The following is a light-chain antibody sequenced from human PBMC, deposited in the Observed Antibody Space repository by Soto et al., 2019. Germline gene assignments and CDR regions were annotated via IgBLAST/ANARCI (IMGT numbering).Light chain of an antibody. CDR2: SAS. J-gene: IGKJ1*01. CDR1: RSINTY. Sequence: DIQMTQSPSSLSASVGDRVTITCRASRSINTYVNWYQQRPGKAPELLIYSASSLHTGVPSRFSGSGAVTDFTFTINSLLPEDFAIYYCQQTYSTPRTFGQGTKVDIK. V-gene: IGKV1-39*01. CDR3: QQTYSTPRT.